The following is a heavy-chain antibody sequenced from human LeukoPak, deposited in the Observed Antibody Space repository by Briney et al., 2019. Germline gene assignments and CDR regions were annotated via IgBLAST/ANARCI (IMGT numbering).Heavy chain of an antibody. D-gene: IGHD1-14*01. Sequence: ASVKVSCKASGYTFTVYYMHWVRQAPGQGLEWMGWINPNSGGTNYAQKFQGRVTMTRDTSISTAYMELSRLRSDDTAVYYCARDSPGAGAGAFDIWGQGTMVTVSS. CDR2: INPNSGGT. CDR3: ARDSPGAGAGAFDI. J-gene: IGHJ3*02. CDR1: GYTFTVYY. V-gene: IGHV1-2*02.